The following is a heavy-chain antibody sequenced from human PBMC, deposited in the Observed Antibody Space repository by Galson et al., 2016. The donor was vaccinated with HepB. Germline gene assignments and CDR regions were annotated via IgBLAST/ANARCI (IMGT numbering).Heavy chain of an antibody. J-gene: IGHJ4*02. CDR3: ARMVKVRGVIVHDY. V-gene: IGHV2-70*18. CDR2: IDCDDDK. Sequence: PALVKPTQTLTLTCTFSGFSLSTSEMCVSWVRQPPRTALEWLALIDCDDDKYYSTSLKTRLTISKDTSKNQVVLTMANTDPVDTATYYCARMVKVRGVIVHDYWGQGALVTVSS. D-gene: IGHD3-10*01. CDR1: GFSLSTSEMC.